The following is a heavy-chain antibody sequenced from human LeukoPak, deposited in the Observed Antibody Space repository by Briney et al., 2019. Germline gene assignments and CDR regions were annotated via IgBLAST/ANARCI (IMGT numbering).Heavy chain of an antibody. CDR3: ARHGHPRNYGSGSYYLFDY. CDR2: TYPGDSDT. J-gene: IGHJ4*02. Sequence: GESLKISCKGSGYSFTSYWIGWVRQMPGEGLEWMGITYPGDSDTRYSPSFQGQVTISADKSISTAYLQWSSLKASDTAMYYCARHGHPRNYGSGSYYLFDYWGQGTLVTVSS. V-gene: IGHV5-51*01. CDR1: GYSFTSYW. D-gene: IGHD3-10*01.